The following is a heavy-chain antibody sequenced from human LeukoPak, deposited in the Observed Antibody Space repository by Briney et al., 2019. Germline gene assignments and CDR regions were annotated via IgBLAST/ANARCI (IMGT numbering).Heavy chain of an antibody. V-gene: IGHV3-53*01. Sequence: QSGGSLRLSCAASGFTVSSNYMSWVRQAPGKALEWVSVIYSGGSTYYADSEKGRFTISRDNSKNTLYLQMNSLRAEDTAVYYCARVSGWANWGNWFDPWGQGTLVTVSS. CDR1: GFTVSSNY. CDR2: IYSGGST. D-gene: IGHD7-27*01. J-gene: IGHJ5*02. CDR3: ARVSGWANWGNWFDP.